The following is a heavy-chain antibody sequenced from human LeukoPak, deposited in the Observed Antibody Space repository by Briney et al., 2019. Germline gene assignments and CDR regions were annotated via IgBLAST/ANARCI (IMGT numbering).Heavy chain of an antibody. J-gene: IGHJ5*02. CDR1: GYTFTGYY. CDR2: INTASGVA. D-gene: IGHD1-7*01. Sequence: ASVKVSCKASGYTFTGYYVHWVRQAPGQGLEWMAWINTASGVANYAQKFQGRVTLTRDKSITTVYMELSSLRSDDTALYYCARDWDPITGTTRWFGPWGQGTLVTVSS. CDR3: ARDWDPITGTTRWFGP. V-gene: IGHV1-2*02.